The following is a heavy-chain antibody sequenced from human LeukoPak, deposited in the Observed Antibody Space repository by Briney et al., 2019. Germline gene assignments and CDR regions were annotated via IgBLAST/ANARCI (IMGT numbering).Heavy chain of an antibody. J-gene: IGHJ6*02. Sequence: GGSLRLSCAASGFTFSYYAMRWVRQAPGKGLEWVAVIPNDGSKKFYIDSVKGRFTVSSDKSTDTLYLQMNSLRPEDTAVYYCAKDRSPTGSYYGMDVWGQGTTVIVSS. V-gene: IGHV3-30*18. CDR1: GFTFSYYA. D-gene: IGHD1-1*01. CDR2: IPNDGSKK. CDR3: AKDRSPTGSYYGMDV.